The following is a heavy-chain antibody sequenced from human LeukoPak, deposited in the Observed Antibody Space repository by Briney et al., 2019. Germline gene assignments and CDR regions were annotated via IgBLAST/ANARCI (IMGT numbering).Heavy chain of an antibody. CDR3: AGHLPYSNYCYY. CDR2: IYYSGST. Sequence: PSETLSLTCTVSGGSISSSSYYWGWIRQPPGKGLEWIASIYYSGSTYYNSSLKSRVTISVDTSKNQFSLKLSSVTAADTAVYYCAGHLPYSNYCYYWGQGTLVTVSS. D-gene: IGHD4-11*01. CDR1: GGSISSSSYY. V-gene: IGHV4-39*01. J-gene: IGHJ4*02.